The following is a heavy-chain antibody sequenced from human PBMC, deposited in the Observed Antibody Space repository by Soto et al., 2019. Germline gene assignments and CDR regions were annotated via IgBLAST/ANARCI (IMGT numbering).Heavy chain of an antibody. CDR3: AKDRGSGNYGVLEDFEY. V-gene: IGHV3-23*01. J-gene: IGHJ4*02. Sequence: EVQLLESGGGLVQPGGSLRLSCESSGFTFAGYAINWVRQAPGKGLEWVSAMSGSGAKTFYADSVKGRFTISRDNSKNTVYLQMNSLRGDDTAIYFCAKDRGSGNYGVLEDFEYWGQGTLVTVSS. CDR1: GFTFAGYA. D-gene: IGHD1-26*01. CDR2: MSGSGAKT.